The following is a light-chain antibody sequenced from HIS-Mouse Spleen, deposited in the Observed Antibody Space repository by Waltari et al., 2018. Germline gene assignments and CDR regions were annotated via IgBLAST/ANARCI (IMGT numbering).Light chain of an antibody. CDR2: DAS. CDR3: QQRSNWPPKT. V-gene: IGKV3-11*01. Sequence: EIVLPQSPATLSLSPGEIGNPSCRASQRVSSYLAWYQQKPGQAPRLLIYDASNRATGIPARFSGSGSGTDFTLTISSLEPEDFAVYYCQQRSNWPPKTFGQGTKLEIK. J-gene: IGKJ2*01. CDR1: QRVSSY.